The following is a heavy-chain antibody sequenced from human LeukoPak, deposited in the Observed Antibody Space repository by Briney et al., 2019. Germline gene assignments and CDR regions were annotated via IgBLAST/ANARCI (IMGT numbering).Heavy chain of an antibody. Sequence: GESLKISCKGSGYSFTSYWIGWVRQMPGKGLEWMGIIYPGDSDTRYSPSFQGQVTISADKSISTAYLQWSSLKASDTAMYYCARRKQQLVRGYYYYGMDVWGQGTTVTVSS. CDR1: GYSFTSYW. J-gene: IGHJ6*02. V-gene: IGHV5-51*01. CDR2: IYPGDSDT. D-gene: IGHD6-13*01. CDR3: ARRKQQLVRGYYYYGMDV.